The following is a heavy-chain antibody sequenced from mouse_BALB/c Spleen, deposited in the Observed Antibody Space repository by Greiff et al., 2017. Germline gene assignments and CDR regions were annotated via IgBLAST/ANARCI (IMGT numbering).Heavy chain of an antibody. V-gene: IGHV2-9*02. J-gene: IGHJ1*01. CDR3: ARAKGYYGSSYWYFDV. Sequence: QVQLKESGPGLVAPSQSLSITCTVSGFSLTSYGVHWVSQPPGKGLEWLGVIWAGGSTNYNSALMSRLSISKDNSKSQVFLKMNSLQTDDTAMYYCARAKGYYGSSYWYFDVWGAGTTVTVSA. CDR1: GFSLTSYG. CDR2: IWAGGST. D-gene: IGHD1-1*01.